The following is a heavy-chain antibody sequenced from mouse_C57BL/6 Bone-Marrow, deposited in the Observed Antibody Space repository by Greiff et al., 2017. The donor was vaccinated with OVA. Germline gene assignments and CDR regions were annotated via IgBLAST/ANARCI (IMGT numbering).Heavy chain of an antibody. CDR2: IDPENGDT. J-gene: IGHJ1*03. CDR1: GFNIKDDY. Sequence: EVQLQQSGAELVRPGASVKLSCTASGFNIKDDYMHWVKQRPEQGLEWIGWIDPENGDTEYASQFQGKATITADTSSNTDYLQLSSLTSEDTAVYYCTPTDWYFDVWGTGTTVTVSS. CDR3: TPTDWYFDV. V-gene: IGHV14-4*01.